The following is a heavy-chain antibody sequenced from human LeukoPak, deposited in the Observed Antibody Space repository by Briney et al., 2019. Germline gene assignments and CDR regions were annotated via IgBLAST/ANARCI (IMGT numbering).Heavy chain of an antibody. J-gene: IGHJ4*02. CDR1: GFTFSDYS. D-gene: IGHD3-3*01. CDR3: ARDSAREWLRGFDS. CDR2: ISSTSLTI. V-gene: IGHV3-48*04. Sequence: GGSLRLSCAASGFTFSDYSMDWVCQAPGKGLEWVAYISSTSLTIHHADYAKGRLTISRDNATNSLHLQMNSLRAEDTAVYYCARDSAREWLRGFDSWGQGTLVTVSS.